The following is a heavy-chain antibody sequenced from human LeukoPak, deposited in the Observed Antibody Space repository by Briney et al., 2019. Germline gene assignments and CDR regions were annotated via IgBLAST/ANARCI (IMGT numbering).Heavy chain of an antibody. Sequence: PSETLSLTCTVSSGSISTSNYYWGWIRQPPGKGLEWIGSIYYSGSTYYNPSLKSRVTISVDTSKNQFSLKLSSVTAADTAVYYCASFSSGWYYFDYWGQGTLVTVSS. J-gene: IGHJ4*02. V-gene: IGHV4-39*07. D-gene: IGHD6-19*01. CDR2: IYYSGST. CDR1: SGSISTSNYY. CDR3: ASFSSGWYYFDY.